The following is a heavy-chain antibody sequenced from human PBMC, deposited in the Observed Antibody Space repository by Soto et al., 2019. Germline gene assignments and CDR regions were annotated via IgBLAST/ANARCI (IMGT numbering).Heavy chain of an antibody. V-gene: IGHV3-15*01. CDR2: IKSKTDGGTA. Sequence: EVQLVESGGGVVQPGGSLRLSCVASRFSFTTAWMSWARQAPGKGPEWVGRIKSKTDGGTADYAAPVKGRFTSSRDDSQNTLYLHMDSLKTEDTALYHCSTDIGIYGLDIWGPGKTVTVSS. CDR3: STDIGIYGLDI. CDR1: RFSFTTAW. J-gene: IGHJ6*02. D-gene: IGHD1-26*01.